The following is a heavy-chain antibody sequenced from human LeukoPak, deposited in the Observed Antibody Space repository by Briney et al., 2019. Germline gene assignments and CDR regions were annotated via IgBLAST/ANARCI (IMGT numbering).Heavy chain of an antibody. D-gene: IGHD6-13*01. J-gene: IGHJ4*02. V-gene: IGHV4-61*08. CDR2: IYYSGST. CDR3: ARAGSSWYSLDY. CDR1: GGSISSGGYY. Sequence: SETLSLTCTVSGGSISSGGYYWSWIRQHPGKGLEWIGYIYYSGSTNYNPSLRSRVTISVDTSKSQFSLKLSSVTAADTAVYYCARAGSSWYSLDYWGQGTLVTVSS.